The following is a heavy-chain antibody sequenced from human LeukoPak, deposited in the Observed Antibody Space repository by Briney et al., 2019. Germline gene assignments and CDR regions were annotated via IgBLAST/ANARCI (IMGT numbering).Heavy chain of an antibody. J-gene: IGHJ4*02. CDR3: ASLYYYDKGGVDY. Sequence: ASVKVSCKTSGYTYTDYCMHWVRQAPGQGLEWMGWINPKSGGTNYTQNFQGRVTMTRDTSISTAYMELSRLRSDDTAVYYCASLYYYDKGGVDYWGQGTLVTVSS. CDR2: INPKSGGT. CDR1: GYTYTDYC. D-gene: IGHD3-22*01. V-gene: IGHV1-2*02.